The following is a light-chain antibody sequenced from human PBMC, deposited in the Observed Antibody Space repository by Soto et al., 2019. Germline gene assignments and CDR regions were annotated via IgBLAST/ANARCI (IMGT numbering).Light chain of an antibody. V-gene: IGKV1-5*03. CDR2: KAS. Sequence: DILMTQSPSTLSASVGDRVTISCRASQSIGNSLAWYQQKPDKAPKLLIYKASRLERRVPSRFSGSGSGTDFTLIISSLQPDDFASYCCQHYNSYYTFGQGTKLEIK. CDR3: QHYNSYYT. CDR1: QSIGNS. J-gene: IGKJ2*01.